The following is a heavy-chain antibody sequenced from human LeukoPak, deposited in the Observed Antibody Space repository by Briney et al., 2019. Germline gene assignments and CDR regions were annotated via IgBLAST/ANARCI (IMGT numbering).Heavy chain of an antibody. D-gene: IGHD2-15*01. J-gene: IGHJ5*02. Sequence: PGGSLRLSCAASGFTFSSYGMHWARQAPGKGLEWVAVISYDGSNKYYADSVKGRFTISRDNSKNTLYLQMNSLRAEDTAVYYCAKGRGCSGGSCPNWFDPWGQGTLVTVSS. CDR1: GFTFSSYG. CDR3: AKGRGCSGGSCPNWFDP. V-gene: IGHV3-30*18. CDR2: ISYDGSNK.